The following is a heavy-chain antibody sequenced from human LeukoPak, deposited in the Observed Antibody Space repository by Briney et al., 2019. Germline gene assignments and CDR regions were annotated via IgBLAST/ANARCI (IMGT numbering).Heavy chain of an antibody. CDR3: ARDSGYCSGGSCLYDAFDI. Sequence: QAGGSLRLSCAASGFTFSSYAMHWVRQAPGKGLEWVAVISYDGSNKYYADSVKGRFTISRDNSKNTLYLQMNSLRAGDTAVYYCARDSGYCSGGSCLYDAFDIWGQGTMVTVSS. CDR2: ISYDGSNK. D-gene: IGHD2-15*01. J-gene: IGHJ3*02. CDR1: GFTFSSYA. V-gene: IGHV3-30-3*01.